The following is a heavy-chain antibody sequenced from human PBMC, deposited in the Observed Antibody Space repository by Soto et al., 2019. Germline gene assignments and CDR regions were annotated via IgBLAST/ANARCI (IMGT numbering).Heavy chain of an antibody. J-gene: IGHJ4*02. Sequence: GGPLRLSYTASGFTFGDYAMIWFSQTPRKGLEWVGFITSKAYGGTTEYAASVKGRFTISRDDSKSIAYLQMNSLKTDDTAVYYCSRVPPNNRGAPLDYWAREPWSPLL. CDR1: GFTFGDYA. D-gene: IGHD3-10*01. CDR2: ITSKAYGGTT. CDR3: SRVPPNNRGAPLDY. V-gene: IGHV3-49*03.